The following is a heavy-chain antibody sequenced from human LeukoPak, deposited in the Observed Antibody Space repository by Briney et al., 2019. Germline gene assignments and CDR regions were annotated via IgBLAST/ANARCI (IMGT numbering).Heavy chain of an antibody. CDR1: GFTFSTYA. J-gene: IGHJ4*02. D-gene: IGHD5-12*01. CDR3: AKACSGYDNFDY. Sequence: GGSLRLSCSASGFTFSTYAMTWVRQAPGKGLDWVSAISGIGAMTYFADSVKVRFTISRDNSKNTLYLEMNSLSAEDTDVYYCAKACSGYDNFDYWGQGTLVTVSS. CDR2: ISGIGAMT. V-gene: IGHV3-23*01.